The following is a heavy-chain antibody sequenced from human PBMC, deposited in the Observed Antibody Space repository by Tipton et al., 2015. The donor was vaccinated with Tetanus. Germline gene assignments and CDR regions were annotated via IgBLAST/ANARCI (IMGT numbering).Heavy chain of an antibody. V-gene: IGHV4-61*08. CDR1: GDSVSSGGYD. CDR2: ISNTGST. D-gene: IGHD3-16*01. J-gene: IGHJ4*02. CDR3: ARIVHMGDFSFFDS. Sequence: TLSLTCTVSGDSVSSGGYDWGSIRQSPGKGLELIGYISNTGSTSYNPSPQSRVSMSVDTSKDQFSLRLSSVTAADTAVYYCARIVHMGDFSFFDSWGLGTLVTVSS.